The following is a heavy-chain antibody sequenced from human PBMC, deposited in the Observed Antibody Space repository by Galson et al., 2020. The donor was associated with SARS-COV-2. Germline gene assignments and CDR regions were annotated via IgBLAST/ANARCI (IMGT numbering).Heavy chain of an antibody. CDR3: ARDPSDWTFFDY. J-gene: IGHJ4*02. V-gene: IGHV6-1*01. CDR2: TYYRSKWNN. Sequence: SQTPSLTCALSGDNVSSDRAAWTWLSHSASRGLEWLGRTYYRSKWNNDYAVSMRGRLIINPDTSENQFSLQLDSVTPEDTAVYYCARDPSDWTFFDYWGQGTLVTVSS. D-gene: IGHD1-1*01. CDR1: GDNVSSDRAA.